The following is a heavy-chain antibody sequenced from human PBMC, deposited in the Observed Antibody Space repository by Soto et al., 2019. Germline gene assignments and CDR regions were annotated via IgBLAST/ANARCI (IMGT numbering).Heavy chain of an antibody. D-gene: IGHD6-19*01. J-gene: IGHJ4*02. Sequence: QVQLVQSGAEEKKPGASVKVSCKASGYTFTSYAMPWVRQAPGQRLEWMGWINAGNGNTKYSQKFQGRVTITRDTSASTAYMELSSIRSEDTAVYYCARLRTVAFTLGSFDYWGQGTLVTVSS. CDR3: ARLRTVAFTLGSFDY. V-gene: IGHV1-3*05. CDR2: INAGNGNT. CDR1: GYTFTSYA.